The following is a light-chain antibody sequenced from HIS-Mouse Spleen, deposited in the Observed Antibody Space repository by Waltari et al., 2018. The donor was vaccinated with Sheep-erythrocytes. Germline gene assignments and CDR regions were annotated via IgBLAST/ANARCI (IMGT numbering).Light chain of an antibody. CDR1: QSVSSY. CDR2: DAS. V-gene: IGKV3-11*01. J-gene: IGKJ5*01. Sequence: EIVLTQSPATLSLSPGERATLSCRASQSVSSYLAWYQQKPGQAPRLLIYDASTRATRIPARCSGSGSGTDFTLTISSLEPEDFAVYYCQQRSNWPPITFGQGTRLEIK. CDR3: QQRSNWPPIT.